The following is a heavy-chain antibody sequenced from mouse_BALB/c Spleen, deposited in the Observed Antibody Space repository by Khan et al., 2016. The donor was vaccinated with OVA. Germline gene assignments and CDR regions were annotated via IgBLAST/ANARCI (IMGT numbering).Heavy chain of an antibody. V-gene: IGHV1-4*01. D-gene: IGHD2-14*01. Sequence: QVQLKQSGAELARPGASVKMSCKASGYTFTSYTIHWIKLRPGQGLEWIGYINPSNGNTNYNQTFKDKATLTADKSSPTAYMELCCLTSDDSALYNCVRDGAYHRNDGWFAYWGQGTLVTVSA. CDR1: GYTFTSYT. CDR2: INPSNGNT. J-gene: IGHJ3*01. CDR3: VRDGAYHRNDGWFAY.